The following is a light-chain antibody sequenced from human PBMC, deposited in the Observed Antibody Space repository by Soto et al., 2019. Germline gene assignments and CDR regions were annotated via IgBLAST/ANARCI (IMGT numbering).Light chain of an antibody. CDR2: DSS. V-gene: IGKV1-33*01. CDR3: QQYDNLPLT. J-gene: IGKJ4*01. Sequence: DIQMTKSPSSLSASVGDRVTITRQARQGISDYVNWSQQKPGKAPKLLIYDSSNLETGVPSRFSGSGSGTDFPFTISILQPEDIATYYCQQYDNLPLTFGGGTKVEIK. CDR1: QGISDY.